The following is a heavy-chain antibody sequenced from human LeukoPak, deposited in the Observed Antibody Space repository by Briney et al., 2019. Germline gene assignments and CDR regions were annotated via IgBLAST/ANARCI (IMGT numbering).Heavy chain of an antibody. CDR2: ISSSSSTI. CDR3: ARGALYDSSGYNY. CDR1: GFTFSSYS. V-gene: IGHV3-48*04. J-gene: IGHJ4*02. D-gene: IGHD3-22*01. Sequence: GGSLRLSCAASGFTFSSYSMNWVRQAPGKGLEWVSYISSSSSTIYYADSVKGRFTISRDNAKNSLYLQMNSLRAEDTAVYYCARGALYDSSGYNYWGQGTLVTVSS.